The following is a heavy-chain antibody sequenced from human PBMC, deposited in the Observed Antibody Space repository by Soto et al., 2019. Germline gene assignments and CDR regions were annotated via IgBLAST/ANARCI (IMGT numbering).Heavy chain of an antibody. D-gene: IGHD3-10*01. CDR1: GYTFTSYD. CDR2: MNPNSGNT. CDR3: ARMLATMVRGVIGNYYMDV. J-gene: IGHJ6*03. Sequence: ASVKVSCKASGYTFTSYDINWVRQATGQGLEWMGWMNPNSGNTGYAQKFQGRLTISKDTSKNQVVLTMTNMDPVDTATYYCARMLATMVRGVIGNYYMDVWGKGTTVTVSS. V-gene: IGHV1-8*01.